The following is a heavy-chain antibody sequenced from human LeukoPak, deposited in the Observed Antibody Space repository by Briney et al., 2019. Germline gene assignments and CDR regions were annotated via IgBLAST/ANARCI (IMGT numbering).Heavy chain of an antibody. Sequence: SQTLSLTCTVSGGSISSGDYYWSWIRQPPGKGLEWIGYIYYSGSTYYNPSLKSRVTISVDTSKNQFSLKLSSVTAADTAVYYCARDRLRITDTAPGSRTFDIWGQGTMVTVSS. CDR3: ARDRLRITDTAPGSRTFDI. D-gene: IGHD5-18*01. CDR1: GGSISSGDYY. CDR2: IYYSGST. J-gene: IGHJ3*02. V-gene: IGHV4-30-4*08.